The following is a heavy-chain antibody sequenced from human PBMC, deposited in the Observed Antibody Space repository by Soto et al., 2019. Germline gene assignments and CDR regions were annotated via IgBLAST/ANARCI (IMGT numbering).Heavy chain of an antibody. CDR3: ASARYFGVDV. J-gene: IGHJ6*02. D-gene: IGHD5-18*01. CDR1: GGSMNDVTHY. Sequence: PSETLSLTCSVSGGSMNDVTHYWAWIRQPPGKGLEWIATTYYTGSTHYNSSLKSRATISVDTSQDQFSLELTSVTAADTAVYHCASARYFGVDVWGHGTTVTVSS. CDR2: TYYTGST. V-gene: IGHV4-39*01.